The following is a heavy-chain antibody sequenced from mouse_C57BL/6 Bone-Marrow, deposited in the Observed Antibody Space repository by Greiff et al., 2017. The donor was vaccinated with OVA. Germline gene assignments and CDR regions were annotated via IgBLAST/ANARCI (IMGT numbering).Heavy chain of an antibody. D-gene: IGHD4-1*01. V-gene: IGHV1-50*01. CDR1: GYTFTSYW. CDR3: ARGTGTGAMDY. CDR2: IDPSDSYT. Sequence: QVQLKQPGAELVKPGASVKLSCKASGYTFTSYWMQWVKQRPGQGLEWIGEIDPSDSYTNYNQKFKGKATLTVDTSSSTAYMQLSSLTSEDSAVYYCARGTGTGAMDYWGQGTSVTVSS. J-gene: IGHJ4*01.